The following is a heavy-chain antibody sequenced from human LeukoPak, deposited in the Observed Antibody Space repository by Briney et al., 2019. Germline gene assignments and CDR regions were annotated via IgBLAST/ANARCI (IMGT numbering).Heavy chain of an antibody. Sequence: GGSLRLSCAASGFTFSHYGMHWVRQAPGKGLEWVAVISYDGSNKYYADSVKGRFTISRDNSKNTLYLQMNSLRAEDTAVYYCAKALRYCSGGSCYGKFDPWGQGTLVTVSS. CDR1: GFTFSHYG. D-gene: IGHD2-15*01. CDR2: ISYDGSNK. V-gene: IGHV3-30*18. CDR3: AKALRYCSGGSCYGKFDP. J-gene: IGHJ5*02.